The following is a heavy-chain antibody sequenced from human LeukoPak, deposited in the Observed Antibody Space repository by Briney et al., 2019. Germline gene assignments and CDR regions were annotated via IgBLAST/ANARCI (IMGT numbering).Heavy chain of an antibody. D-gene: IGHD2-8*01. V-gene: IGHV1-46*03. J-gene: IGHJ3*02. CDR2: INPSGGNT. Sequence: ASVKGSCEASGYTFTSYYMHWVRQAPGHGLEWMGIINPSGGNTSYAQKFQGRVTMTRDTSTSTVYMELSSLRSEDTAVYYCARVCTNDVCHDAFDIWGQGTMVTVSS. CDR1: GYTFTSYY. CDR3: ARVCTNDVCHDAFDI.